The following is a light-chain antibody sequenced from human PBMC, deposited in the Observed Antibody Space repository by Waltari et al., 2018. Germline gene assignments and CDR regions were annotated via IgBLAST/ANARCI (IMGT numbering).Light chain of an antibody. CDR3: SSYTTSSAPGV. J-gene: IGLJ1*01. V-gene: IGLV2-14*01. CDR2: EVS. CDR1: DSDVGAYDF. Sequence: QSALTQPASVSGSPGQSITISCSGTDSDVGAYDFVSCYQQHPGKAPHLIIYEVSTRPSGISNRFSASKSGNTASLTISGLQAEDEADYYCSSYTTSSAPGVFGTGTRVTVL.